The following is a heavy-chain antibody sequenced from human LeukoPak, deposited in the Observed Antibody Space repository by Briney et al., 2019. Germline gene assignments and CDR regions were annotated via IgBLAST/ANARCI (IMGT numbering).Heavy chain of an antibody. V-gene: IGHV1-2*02. CDR2: INPNSGGT. D-gene: IGHD3-10*01. Sequence: WASVRVSCKASGYTFTSYDINWVRQAPGQGLEWMGWINPNSGGTNYAQKFQGRVTMTRDTSISTAYMELSRLRSDDTAVYYCARAATMEIDYWGQGTLVTVSS. J-gene: IGHJ4*02. CDR1: GYTFTSYD. CDR3: ARAATMEIDY.